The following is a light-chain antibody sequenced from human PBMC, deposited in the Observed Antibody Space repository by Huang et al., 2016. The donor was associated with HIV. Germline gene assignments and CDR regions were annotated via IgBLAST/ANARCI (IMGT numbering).Light chain of an antibody. CDR3: QQYNSFPWT. CDR1: QSIITW. V-gene: IGKV1-5*03. J-gene: IGKJ1*01. CDR2: EAS. Sequence: DIQMTQSSSTLSASVGDRVTIACRASQSIITWLAWYQQKPGRAPNLLIYEASTLESGVPSRFSGGGSGTDFTLTISSLQPDDFATYYCQQYNSFPWTFGQGTKVEV.